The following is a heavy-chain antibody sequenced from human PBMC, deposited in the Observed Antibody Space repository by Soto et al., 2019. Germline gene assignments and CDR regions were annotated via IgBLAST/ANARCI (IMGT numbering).Heavy chain of an antibody. CDR1: GYAFTGYY. V-gene: IGHV1-2*04. CDR3: ARDKGYYGSGSYDY. CDR2: INPNSGGT. J-gene: IGHJ4*02. Sequence: GAPVKVSCKASGYAFTGYYMHSVRQAPGQGLEWMGWINPNSGGTNYAQKFQGWVTMTRDTSISTAYMELSRLRSDDTAVYYCARDKGYYGSGSYDYWGQGTLVTVS. D-gene: IGHD3-10*01.